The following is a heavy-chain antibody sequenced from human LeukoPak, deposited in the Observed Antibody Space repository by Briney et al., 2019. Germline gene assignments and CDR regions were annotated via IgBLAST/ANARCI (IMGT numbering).Heavy chain of an antibody. CDR1: GFTFSNYW. J-gene: IGHJ4*02. CDR3: AKDYSSSWYYFDY. D-gene: IGHD6-13*01. CDR2: INGDGSTT. V-gene: IGHV3-74*01. Sequence: PGGPLRLSCAASGFTFSNYWMHWVRQAPGKGLVWVSRINGDGSTTNYADSVKGRFTISRDNAKNTLYLQMNSLRAEDTAVYYCAKDYSSSWYYFDYWGQGTLVTVSS.